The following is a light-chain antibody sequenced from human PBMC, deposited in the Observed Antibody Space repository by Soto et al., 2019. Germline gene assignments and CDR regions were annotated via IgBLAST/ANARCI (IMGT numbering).Light chain of an antibody. CDR3: QQYNNYPST. J-gene: IGKJ4*01. CDR2: KAS. Sequence: DLQMTQSPSTLSASVGDRVTITCRASQSITSWLAWYQQKPGEAPKLLISKASSLESGVPSRFSGSGSGTEFTLTITSLQPDDIATYYCQQYNNYPSTFGGGTNVEIK. CDR1: QSITSW. V-gene: IGKV1-5*03.